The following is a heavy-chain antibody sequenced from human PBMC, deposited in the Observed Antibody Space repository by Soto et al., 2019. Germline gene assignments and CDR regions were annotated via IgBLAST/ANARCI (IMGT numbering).Heavy chain of an antibody. CDR2: ISYSGST. V-gene: IGHV4-39*01. J-gene: IGHJ5*02. CDR1: GGSISSDSYY. Sequence: PSETLSLTCTVSGGSISSDSYYWGWIRQSPEKGLEWIASISYSGSTYYNPTLKSRLIISVDTSKSQFSLKLSSVTAADTAVYYCARLAYGVINWFDPWGQGTLVTVSS. D-gene: IGHD4-17*01. CDR3: ARLAYGVINWFDP.